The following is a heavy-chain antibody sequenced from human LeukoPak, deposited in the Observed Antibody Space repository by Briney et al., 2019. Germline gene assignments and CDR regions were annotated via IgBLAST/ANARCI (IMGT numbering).Heavy chain of an antibody. D-gene: IGHD5-12*01. CDR2: INPNSGGT. V-gene: IGHV1-2*02. Sequence: ASVKVSCTASGYTFTDYYIHWVRQAPGQGLEWMGWINPNSGGTNYAQKYQGRVTMTRATSISTAYMKLSRLRSDDTAVFYCARDIVPTLGVRRGLVFWGQGTLVTVSS. CDR3: ARDIVPTLGVRRGLVF. J-gene: IGHJ4*02. CDR1: GYTFTDYY.